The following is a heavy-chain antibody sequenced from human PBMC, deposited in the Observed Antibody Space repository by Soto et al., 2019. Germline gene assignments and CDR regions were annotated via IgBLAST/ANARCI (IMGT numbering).Heavy chain of an antibody. CDR3: VRDDRWAFDF. CDR1: GFSFSNYA. CDR2: ISIGSGSI. J-gene: IGHJ3*01. Sequence: EVQLVESGGGLVQPGGYRRVSCAASGFSFSNYAMNWVRQAPGKGLEWVSYISIGSGSIFYADSVKGRFTISRDYAKNSLYMQMNPLRDEDTAVYYCVRDDRWAFDFWGQGTMVTVSS. V-gene: IGHV3-48*02. D-gene: IGHD3-22*01.